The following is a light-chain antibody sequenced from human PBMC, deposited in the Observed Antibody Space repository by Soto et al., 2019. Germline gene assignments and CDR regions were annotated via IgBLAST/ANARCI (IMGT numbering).Light chain of an antibody. J-gene: IGKJ1*01. CDR2: DAS. V-gene: IGKV1-5*01. Sequence: DIQMTQSPSTLTPSVADTVTVTFRASQSVIGWLAWYQQKPGKAPKLLIYDASALPRGVPSRFSGSGSGTKFTLTIASLQPDDFATYYCQQYETFSGTFGPGTKVDIK. CDR3: QQYETFSGT. CDR1: QSVIGW.